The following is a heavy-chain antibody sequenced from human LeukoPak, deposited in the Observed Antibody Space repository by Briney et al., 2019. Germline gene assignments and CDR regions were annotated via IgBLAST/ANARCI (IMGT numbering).Heavy chain of an antibody. CDR2: IYYSGSI. D-gene: IGHD5-18*01. CDR1: GGSISSYY. Sequence: SETLSLTCTVSGGSISSYYWSWIRQPPGKGLEWIGYIYYSGSINYNPSLKSRVTISVDTSKNQFSLKLSSVTAADTAVYYCATTGYSYGYGMDVWGQGTTVTVSS. CDR3: ATTGYSYGYGMDV. J-gene: IGHJ6*02. V-gene: IGHV4-59*08.